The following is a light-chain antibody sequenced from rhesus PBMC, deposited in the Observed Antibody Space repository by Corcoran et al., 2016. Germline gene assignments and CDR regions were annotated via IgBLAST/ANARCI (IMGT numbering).Light chain of an antibody. CDR1: QSSKSW. J-gene: IGKJ3*01. CDR2: KAS. CDR3: LQYRTTPFT. Sequence: DIQMTQSPSSLSASVGDTVTITCRANQSSKSWLDWYQPKPGKAPKLLINKASSLKTGVPSRFSGSGSGTDFNLTISSLQPEDFVSYYCLQYRTTPFTLGPGTTLDIK. V-gene: IGKV1-22*01.